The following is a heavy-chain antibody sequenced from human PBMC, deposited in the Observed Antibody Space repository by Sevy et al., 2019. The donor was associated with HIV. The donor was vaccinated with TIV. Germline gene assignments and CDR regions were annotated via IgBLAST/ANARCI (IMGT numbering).Heavy chain of an antibody. J-gene: IGHJ4*02. CDR3: INNRGYRIDCLCGEYFDS. CDR1: GFTFSNAW. D-gene: IGHD3-10*01. V-gene: IGHV3-15*01. Sequence: GGYLRLSCGASGFTFSNAWMTWVRQAPGKGLEWIGRIKSKSEGGTTDYAAPVKGRFTISRDDSKNTLYLQMNSLNSDDTAVYYCINNRGYRIDCLCGEYFDSWGQGTLVTVSS. CDR2: IKSKSEGGTT.